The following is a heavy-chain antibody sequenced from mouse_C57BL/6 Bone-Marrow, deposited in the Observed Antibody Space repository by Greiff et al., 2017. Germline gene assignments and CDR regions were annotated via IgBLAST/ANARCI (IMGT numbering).Heavy chain of an antibody. CDR1: GYTFTDYN. V-gene: IGHV1-18*01. J-gene: IGHJ4*01. CDR3: ARKGIYYYGSSHYYAMDY. CDR2: INPNNGGT. Sequence: VQLQQSGPELVKPGASVKIPCKASGYTFTDYNMDWVKQSHGKSLEWIGDINPNNGGTIYNQKFKGKATLTVDKSSSTAYMELRSLTSEDTAVYYCARKGIYYYGSSHYYAMDYWGQGTSVTVSS. D-gene: IGHD1-1*01.